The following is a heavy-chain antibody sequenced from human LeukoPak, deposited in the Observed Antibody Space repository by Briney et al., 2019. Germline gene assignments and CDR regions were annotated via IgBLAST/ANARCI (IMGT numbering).Heavy chain of an antibody. CDR2: ISWDGGST. CDR3: AKDMEGQLMAFDI. CDR1: GFTFSSYA. D-gene: IGHD5-18*01. Sequence: GGSLRLSCAASGFTFSSYAMSWVRQAPGKGLEWVSLISWDGGSTYYADSVKGRFTISRDNSKNSLYLQMNSLRTEDTALYYCAKDMEGQLMAFDIWGQGTMVTVSS. V-gene: IGHV3-43*02. J-gene: IGHJ3*02.